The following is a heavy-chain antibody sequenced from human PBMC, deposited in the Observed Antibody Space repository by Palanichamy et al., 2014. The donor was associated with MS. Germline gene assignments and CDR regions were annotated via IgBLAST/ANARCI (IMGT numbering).Heavy chain of an antibody. D-gene: IGHD5-24*01. CDR1: GGSISSSRHL. J-gene: IGHJ3*02. V-gene: IGHV4-39*01. Sequence: QMQLQESGPGLVKPSETLSLSCTVSGGSISSSRHLWGWLRQPPGKGLEWIGSISYSGSTHYHPSLKSRVTISVDTSKIQFSLKLSSVTAADTAVYYCARHADGYSLVTAFEIWGPGTMVTVSS. CDR3: ARHADGYSLVTAFEI. CDR2: ISYSGST.